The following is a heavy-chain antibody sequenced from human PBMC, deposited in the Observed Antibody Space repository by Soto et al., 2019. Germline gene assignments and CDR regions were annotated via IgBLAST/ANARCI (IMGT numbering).Heavy chain of an antibody. V-gene: IGHV4-59*08. Sequence: SETLSLTCTVSGGSISSYYWSWIRQPPGKGLEWIGYIYYSGSTNYNPSLKSRVTISVDTSKNQFSLKLSSVTAADTVVYYCASVRSSYYYYYMDVWGKGTTVTVSS. D-gene: IGHD1-26*01. CDR1: GGSISSYY. J-gene: IGHJ6*03. CDR3: ASVRSSYYYYYMDV. CDR2: IYYSGST.